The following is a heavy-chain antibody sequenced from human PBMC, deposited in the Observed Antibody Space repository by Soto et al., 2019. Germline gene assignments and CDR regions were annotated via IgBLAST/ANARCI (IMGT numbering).Heavy chain of an antibody. Sequence: QVQLVKSGAEVREPGSSVTVSCKTSRDTFNSYAITWVRKAPGQGLEWMGGIIPILGTTKYAQKFQGRVTMTADESTSTAYMELSSLRFEDRAVYYCAAGGKNGYIKWGQGTQVTVSS. CDR1: RDTFNSYA. D-gene: IGHD5-12*01. J-gene: IGHJ4*02. CDR2: IIPILGTT. CDR3: AAGGKNGYIK. V-gene: IGHV1-69*01.